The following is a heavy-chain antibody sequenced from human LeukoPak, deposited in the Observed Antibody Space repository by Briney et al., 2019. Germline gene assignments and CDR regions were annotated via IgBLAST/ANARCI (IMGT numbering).Heavy chain of an antibody. D-gene: IGHD4-17*01. CDR1: GFTFSSYR. J-gene: IGHJ6*03. V-gene: IGHV3-7*01. CDR2: IKQDGSEK. CDR3: ARVRRYGDYLDYYYYMDV. Sequence: GGSLRLSCAASGFTFSSYRMSWVRQAPGNGLEWVANIKQDGSEKYYVDSVKGRFTISRDNAKNSLYLQMNSLRAEDTAVYYCARVRRYGDYLDYYYYMDVWGKGTTVTVSS.